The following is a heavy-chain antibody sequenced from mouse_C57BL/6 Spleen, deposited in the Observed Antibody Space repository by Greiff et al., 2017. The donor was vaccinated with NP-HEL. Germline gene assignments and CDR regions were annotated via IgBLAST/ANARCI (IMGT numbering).Heavy chain of an antibody. Sequence: VKLQESGAELVRPGSSVKLSCKASGYTFTSYWMHWVKQRPIQGLEWIGNIDPSDSETHYNQKFKDKATLTVDKSSSTAYMQLSSLTSEDSAVYYCARDSHYYGSSYGYYFDYWGQGTTLTVSS. CDR2: IDPSDSET. CDR1: GYTFTSYW. D-gene: IGHD1-1*01. CDR3: ARDSHYYGSSYGYYFDY. J-gene: IGHJ2*01. V-gene: IGHV1-52*01.